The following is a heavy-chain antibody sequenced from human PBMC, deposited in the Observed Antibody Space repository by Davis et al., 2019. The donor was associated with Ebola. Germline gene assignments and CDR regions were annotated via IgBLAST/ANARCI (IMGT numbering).Heavy chain of an antibody. V-gene: IGHV1-2*02. D-gene: IGHD5-12*01. Sequence: ASVKVSCKASGYTFTGYYMHWVRQAPGQGLEWMGWINPNSGGTNYAQKFQGRVTMTTDTSTSTAYMELRSLRSDDTAVYYCARVSGYEAPFDYWGQGTLVTVSS. CDR1: GYTFTGYY. J-gene: IGHJ4*02. CDR2: INPNSGGT. CDR3: ARVSGYEAPFDY.